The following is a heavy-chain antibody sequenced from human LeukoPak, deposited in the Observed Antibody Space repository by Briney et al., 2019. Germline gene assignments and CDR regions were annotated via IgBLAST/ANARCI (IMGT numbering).Heavy chain of an antibody. CDR3: AKNERVSWIQQWGYFDY. D-gene: IGHD5-18*01. V-gene: IGHV3-23*01. Sequence: GGSLRLSCAASGFTFSSYAMHWVRQAPGKGLEWVSAISRSGGSTYYADSVKGRFTISRDNSKNTLYLQMNSLRAEDTAIYYCAKNERVSWIQQWGYFDYWGQGTLVTVSS. CDR2: ISRSGGST. CDR1: GFTFSSYA. J-gene: IGHJ4*02.